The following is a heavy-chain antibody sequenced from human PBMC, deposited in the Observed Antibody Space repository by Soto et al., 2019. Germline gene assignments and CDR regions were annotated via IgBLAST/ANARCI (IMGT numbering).Heavy chain of an antibody. D-gene: IGHD6-13*01. CDR2: INSDGSST. V-gene: IGHV3-74*01. Sequence: GGSLRLSCAASGFTFSSYWMHWVRQAPGKGLAWVSRINSDGSSTSYADSVKGRFTISRDNAKNTLYLQMNSLRAEDTAVYYCARVALSSSWYRGPDYYYGMDVWGQGTTVTVSS. J-gene: IGHJ6*02. CDR1: GFTFSSYW. CDR3: ARVALSSSWYRGPDYYYGMDV.